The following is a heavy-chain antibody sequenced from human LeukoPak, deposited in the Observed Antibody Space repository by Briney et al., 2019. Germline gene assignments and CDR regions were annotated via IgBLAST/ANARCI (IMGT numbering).Heavy chain of an antibody. D-gene: IGHD3-10*01. Sequence: GGSLRLSCAASGFTFSSYAMSWVRQAPGKGLEWVSAISGSGGSTYYADSVKGRFTISRDNSKNTLYLQMNSLRAEDTAVYYCAKISSPGPQNEPDVLLRFGELLFWGQGTLVTVSS. CDR3: AKISSPGPQNEPDVLLRFGELLF. V-gene: IGHV3-23*01. CDR1: GFTFSSYA. CDR2: ISGSGGST. J-gene: IGHJ4*02.